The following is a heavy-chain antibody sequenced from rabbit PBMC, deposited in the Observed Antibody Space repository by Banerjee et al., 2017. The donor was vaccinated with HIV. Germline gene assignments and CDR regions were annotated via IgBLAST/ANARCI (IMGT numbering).Heavy chain of an antibody. Sequence: QEQLVESGGGLVQPEGSLTLTCKASGSDFSSYYMCWVRQAPGKGLESIACITTISASTYYANWAKGRFTVTRSTSLNTVTLQLNSLTAADTATYFCASSGGAFYGYAGNLWGQGTLVTVS. CDR2: ITTISAST. V-gene: IGHV1S47*01. CDR1: GSDFSSYY. D-gene: IGHD6-1*01. CDR3: ASSGGAFYGYAGNL. J-gene: IGHJ4*01.